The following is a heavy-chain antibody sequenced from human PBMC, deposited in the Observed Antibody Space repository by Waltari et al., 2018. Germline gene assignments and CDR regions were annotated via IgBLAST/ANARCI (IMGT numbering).Heavy chain of an antibody. CDR2: IWYDGSNK. V-gene: IGHV3-30*18. J-gene: IGHJ3*02. Sequence: QVQLVESGGGVVQPGRSLRLSCAASGFTFSSYGMHWFRQAPGKGLEWVAVIWYDGSNKYYADSVKGRFTISRDNSKNTLYLQMNSLRAEDTAMYYCAKVYSSGYYYVNAFDIWGQGTMVTVSS. CDR1: GFTFSSYG. D-gene: IGHD3-22*01. CDR3: AKVYSSGYYYVNAFDI.